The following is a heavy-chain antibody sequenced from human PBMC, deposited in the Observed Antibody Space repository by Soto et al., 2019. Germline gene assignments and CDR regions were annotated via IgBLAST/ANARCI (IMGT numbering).Heavy chain of an antibody. Sequence: GGSLRLSCAASGFTFSGSAMHWVRQASGKGLEWVGRIRSKANNYATVYTASVKGRFTISRDDSKNTAYLQMNSLKTEDTAVYYCTTLVELTFDIWGQGTMVTVSS. CDR2: IRSKANNYAT. V-gene: IGHV3-73*01. J-gene: IGHJ3*02. CDR3: TTLVELTFDI. CDR1: GFTFSGSA. D-gene: IGHD2-8*02.